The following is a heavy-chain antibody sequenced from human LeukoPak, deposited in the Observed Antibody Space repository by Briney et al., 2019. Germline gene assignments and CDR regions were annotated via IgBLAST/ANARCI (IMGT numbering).Heavy chain of an antibody. D-gene: IGHD3-10*01. CDR1: GGSISSSSYY. CDR3: ARLLRLVRGVRPL. CDR2: IYYSGST. V-gene: IGHV4-39*01. J-gene: IGHJ4*02. Sequence: SETLSLTCTVSGGSISSSSYYWGWIRQPPGKGLEWIGSIYYSGSTYYNPSLKSRVTISVNTSKNQFSLKLSSVTAADTAVYYCARLLRLVRGVRPLWGQGTLVTVSS.